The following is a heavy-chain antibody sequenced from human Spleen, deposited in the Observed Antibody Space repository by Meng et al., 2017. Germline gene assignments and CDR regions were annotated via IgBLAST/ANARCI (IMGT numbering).Heavy chain of an antibody. CDR3: ARGPTTMAHDFDY. J-gene: IGHJ4*02. V-gene: IGHV4-34*01. CDR1: SGSFSDYY. D-gene: IGHD4-11*01. Sequence: QVQLQQWGAGLVKPSETLSLTCVVSSGSFSDYYWSWIRQPPGKGLEWIGEINHSGSTNYNPSLESRATISVDTSQNNLSLKLSSVTAADSAVYYCARGPTTMAHDFDYWGQGTLVTSPQ. CDR2: INHSGST.